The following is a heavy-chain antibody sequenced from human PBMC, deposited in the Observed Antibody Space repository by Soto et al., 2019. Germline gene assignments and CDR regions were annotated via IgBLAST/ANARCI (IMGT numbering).Heavy chain of an antibody. V-gene: IGHV3-7*03. CDR3: ARDLSRSSGWFDP. CDR2: IKQDGSEK. Sequence: GSLVLSCAASGXTFSSYWMSWVRQAPGKGLEWVANIKQDGSEKYYVDSVKCRFTISRDNAKNPLYLQMNSLRAEDTAVYYCARDLSRSSGWFDPWGHGNMVTAS. J-gene: IGHJ5*02. CDR1: GXTFSSYW. D-gene: IGHD6-6*01.